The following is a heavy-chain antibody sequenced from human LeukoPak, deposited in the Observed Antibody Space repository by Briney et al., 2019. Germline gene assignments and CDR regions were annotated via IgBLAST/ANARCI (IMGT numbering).Heavy chain of an antibody. V-gene: IGHV4-34*01. CDR1: GGSFSGYY. CDR3: ARRFGYYGSGSYYKRGYYYYYMDV. CDR2: INHSGST. Sequence: PSETLSLTCAVYGGSFSGYYWSWIRQPPGKGLEWIGEINHSGSTNYNPSLKSRVTISVDTSKNQFSLKLSSVTAADTAVYYCARRFGYYGSGSYYKRGYYYYYMDVWGKGTTVTISS. D-gene: IGHD3-10*01. J-gene: IGHJ6*03.